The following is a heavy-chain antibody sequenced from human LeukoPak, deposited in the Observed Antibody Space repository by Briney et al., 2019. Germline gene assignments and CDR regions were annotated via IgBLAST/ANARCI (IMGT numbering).Heavy chain of an antibody. Sequence: GGSLRLSCAASGFTFSSYGMHWVRQAPGKGLEWAAFIRYDGSNKYYADSVKGRFTISRDNAKNSLYLQMNSLRAEDTALYYCAKARHFDWFPDAFDIWGQGTMVTVSS. V-gene: IGHV3-30*02. J-gene: IGHJ3*02. CDR3: AKARHFDWFPDAFDI. CDR1: GFTFSSYG. CDR2: IRYDGSNK. D-gene: IGHD3-9*01.